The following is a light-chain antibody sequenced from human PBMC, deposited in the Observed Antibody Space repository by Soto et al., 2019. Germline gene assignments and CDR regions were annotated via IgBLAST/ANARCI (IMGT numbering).Light chain of an antibody. J-gene: IGKJ1*01. CDR1: RSVSGN. Sequence: EIVLTHSPVTLSLSPGERSTLSCRASRSVSGNLAWYQQKPGQAPSLLIYGAFTRATGIPARFSGTGSGTEFTLTISSLQSEDFALYYCQQYNDWPLTFGQGTKVDNK. CDR2: GAF. V-gene: IGKV3-15*01. CDR3: QQYNDWPLT.